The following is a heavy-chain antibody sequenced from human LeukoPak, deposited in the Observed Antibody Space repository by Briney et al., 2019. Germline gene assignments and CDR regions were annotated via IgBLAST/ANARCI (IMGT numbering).Heavy chain of an antibody. CDR1: GYTFTSYY. CDR3: ARVLLRTPGSRSSGYYPFDY. V-gene: IGHV1-46*01. J-gene: IGHJ4*02. D-gene: IGHD3-22*01. CDR2: INPSGCST. Sequence: ASVKLSCKASGYTFTSYYMPWVRHPPGQGLGWMGIINPSGCSTSYAHKFQGRVTMTRDMSTSTVYMELSSLRSEETAVYYCARVLLRTPGSRSSGYYPFDYWGQGTLVTVSS.